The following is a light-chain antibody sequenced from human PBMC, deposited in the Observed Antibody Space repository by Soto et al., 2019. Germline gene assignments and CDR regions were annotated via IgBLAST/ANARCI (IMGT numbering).Light chain of an antibody. J-gene: IGLJ2*01. Sequence: QAVVTQSPSASASLGASVKLTCTLSSGHSSYAIAWHQQQPEKGPRYLMKLNSDGSHSKGDGNPDRFSGSSSGAERYLSISSLQSEDEADYYCQTWGSGPVVFGGGTKLTVL. CDR3: QTWGSGPVV. CDR1: SGHSSYA. CDR2: LNSDGSH. V-gene: IGLV4-69*01.